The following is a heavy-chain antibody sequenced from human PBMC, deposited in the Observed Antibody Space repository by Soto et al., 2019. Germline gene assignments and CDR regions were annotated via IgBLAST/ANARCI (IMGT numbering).Heavy chain of an antibody. D-gene: IGHD2-2*01. V-gene: IGHV1-18*01. J-gene: IGHJ5*02. Sequence: ASVKVSCKASRYTFTSYGISWVRQAPGKGLEWMGSISAYNGNTNYAQKLQGRVTMTTDTSTSTAYMELRRLRSNETAVYYFARGRGCSSTSCSSSFAPWGQGTLVTVSS. CDR1: RYTFTSYG. CDR2: ISAYNGNT. CDR3: ARGRGCSSTSCSSSFAP.